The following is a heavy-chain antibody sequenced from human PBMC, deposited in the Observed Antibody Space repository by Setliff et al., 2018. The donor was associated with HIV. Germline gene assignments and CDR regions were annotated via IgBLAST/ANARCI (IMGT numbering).Heavy chain of an antibody. CDR3: ARLGTSDYYPQIEY. CDR2: IYYSGGT. CDR1: GGSIRSSDNY. Sequence: SETLSLTCTVSGGSIRSSDNYWSWIRQPPGKALEWIGYIYYSGGTFYNPSLKSRLAISVDTAKNQFSLRINSVTAADTAVYYCARLGTSDYYPQIEYWSHGTLVTVSA. V-gene: IGHV4-30-4*01. D-gene: IGHD3-22*01. J-gene: IGHJ4*01.